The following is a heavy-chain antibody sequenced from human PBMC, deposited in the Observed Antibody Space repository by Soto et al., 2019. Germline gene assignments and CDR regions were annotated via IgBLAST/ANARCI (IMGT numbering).Heavy chain of an antibody. J-gene: IGHJ4*02. CDR1: GGTFNSYG. V-gene: IGHV1-69*06. Sequence: QDHLAQSGAEVKKPGSSVTVSCKASGGTFNSYGISWVRQAPRQGLDWMGVIIPLYGTVNYAQKFQGRVSITADKSTSTAYMDLSSLRSDDTAVYYCARVRVIRGVFPSQFGLWGQGTLVTVSS. CDR3: ARVRVIRGVFPSQFGL. CDR2: IIPLYGTV. D-gene: IGHD3-10*01.